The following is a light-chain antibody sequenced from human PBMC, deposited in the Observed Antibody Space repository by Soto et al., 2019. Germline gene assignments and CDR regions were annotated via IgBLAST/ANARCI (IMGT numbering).Light chain of an antibody. CDR2: DVS. CDR1: SSDVGGYNY. CDR3: SSYTSSSTLD. Sequence: QSVLTQPASVSGSPGQSITISCTGTSSDVGGYNYVSWYQQHPGKAPKLMIYDVSNRPSGVSNRFSGSKSGNTASLTISGLQAEDEAGYYCSSYTSSSTLDFGTGTKLTVL. J-gene: IGLJ1*01. V-gene: IGLV2-14*01.